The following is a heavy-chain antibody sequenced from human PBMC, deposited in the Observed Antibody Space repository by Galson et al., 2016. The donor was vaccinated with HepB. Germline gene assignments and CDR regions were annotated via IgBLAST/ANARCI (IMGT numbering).Heavy chain of an antibody. J-gene: IGHJ4*02. CDR1: GDSISNHYW. Sequence: SETLSLTCSVSGDSISNHYWWSWVRQPPGKGLEWIGEIWPTGSTNCNPSLKSRVTISIDRSKNQFSLNLNSVTAADSAVYYCARASIFEAGAPGYWGQGTLVTVSS. CDR3: ARASIFEAGAPGY. V-gene: IGHV4-4*02. D-gene: IGHD1-26*01. CDR2: IWPTGST.